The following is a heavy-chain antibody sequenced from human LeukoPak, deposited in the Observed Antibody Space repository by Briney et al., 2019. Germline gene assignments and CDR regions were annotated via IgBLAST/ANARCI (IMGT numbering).Heavy chain of an antibody. D-gene: IGHD6-13*01. CDR2: IRYDGSNK. Sequence: GGSLRLSCAASGFTFSSYGMHWVRQAPGKGLEWVAFIRYDGSNKYYADSVKGRFTISRDNSKNTLYLQMNSLRAEDTAVYYCARGLDSSSSPSRFDYWGQGTLVTVSS. V-gene: IGHV3-30*02. CDR1: GFTFSSYG. J-gene: IGHJ4*02. CDR3: ARGLDSSSSPSRFDY.